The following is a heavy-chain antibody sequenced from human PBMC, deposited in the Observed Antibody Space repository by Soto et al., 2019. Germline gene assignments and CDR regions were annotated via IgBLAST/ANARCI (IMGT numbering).Heavy chain of an antibody. Sequence: QVQLVESGGGVVQAGRSLRLSCAASGFAFSSYGIHWVRQAPGKGLEWVAGISYDGSNEHYTDSVKGRFTISRDNSKNTLYQQMNSLRAEDTAVYYCAKDTYFYDTSGYYIFDYWGQGTLVTVSS. CDR3: AKDTYFYDTSGYYIFDY. CDR2: ISYDGSNE. V-gene: IGHV3-30*18. CDR1: GFAFSSYG. D-gene: IGHD3-22*01. J-gene: IGHJ4*02.